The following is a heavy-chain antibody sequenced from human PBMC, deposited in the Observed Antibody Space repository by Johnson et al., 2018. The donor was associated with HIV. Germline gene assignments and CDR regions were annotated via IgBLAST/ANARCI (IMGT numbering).Heavy chain of an antibody. D-gene: IGHD3-16*01. V-gene: IGHV3-74*01. CDR3: AREWGIITFGGVIPRNAFDI. CDR2: STSDGSST. J-gene: IGHJ3*02. Sequence: VQLVESGGGVVQPGRSLRLSCEASGFTFSSYGMHWVRQAPGKGLEWVARSTSDGSSTTYADSVKGRFTITSDNAKNTLHLQMNSLRAEDTAVYYCAREWGIITFGGVIPRNAFDIWGQGTMVIVSS. CDR1: GFTFSSYG.